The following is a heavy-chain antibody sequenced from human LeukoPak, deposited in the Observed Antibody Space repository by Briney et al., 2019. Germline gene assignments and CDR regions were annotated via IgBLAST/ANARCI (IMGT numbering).Heavy chain of an antibody. CDR3: VRDCSSASLSSGCYYAMDV. CDR2: IKQYGSEK. Sequence: GGSLRLSCATSGFTFNDYRMTWVRQAPGKGLEWVAHIKQYGSEKYYVDSLKGRFTVSRDNANNSLFLQMHRLIDEDTAVYYCVRDCSSASLSSGCYYAMDVWGKGTTVTVSS. D-gene: IGHD2-2*01. V-gene: IGHV3-7*05. J-gene: IGHJ6*04. CDR1: GFTFNDYR.